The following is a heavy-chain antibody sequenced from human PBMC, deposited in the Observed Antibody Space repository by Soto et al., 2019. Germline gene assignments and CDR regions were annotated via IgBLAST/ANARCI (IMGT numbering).Heavy chain of an antibody. CDR1: GFTFSSYS. CDR3: ARVSSISARLDAFDI. Sequence: GGSLRLSCAASGFTFSSYSMNWVRQAPGKGLEWVSSISSSSSYIYYAESVKGRFTISRDNAKNSLYLQMNSLRAEDTAVYYCARVSSISARLDAFDIWDQGTMVTVSS. D-gene: IGHD6-6*01. CDR2: ISSSSSYI. V-gene: IGHV3-21*01. J-gene: IGHJ3*02.